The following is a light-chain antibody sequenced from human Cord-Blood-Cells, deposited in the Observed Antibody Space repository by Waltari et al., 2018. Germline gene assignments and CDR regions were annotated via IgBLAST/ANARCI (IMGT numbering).Light chain of an antibody. CDR1: SPNYGRNT. CDR3: AAWDDSLNGRV. CDR2: SNN. Sequence: QSVLTQPPPASGTPGQGVPTTCSGTSPNYGRNTVTWYKQPPGTAPKLLIYSNNQRPSGVPDRFSGSKSGTSASLAISGLQSEDEADYYCAAWDDSLNGRVFGGGTKLTVL. V-gene: IGLV1-44*01. J-gene: IGLJ3*02.